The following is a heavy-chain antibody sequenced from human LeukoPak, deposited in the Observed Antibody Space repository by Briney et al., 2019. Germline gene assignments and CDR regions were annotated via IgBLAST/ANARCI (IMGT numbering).Heavy chain of an antibody. D-gene: IGHD3-16*01. CDR1: GFTFSSYS. J-gene: IGHJ6*02. Sequence: GGSLRLSCAASGFTFSSYSMNWVRQAPGKGLEWVSSISSSSSYIYYADSVKGRFTISRDNAKNSLYLQMNSLRAEDTAVYYCAREDETRYVWGTEGMDVWGQGTTVTVSS. V-gene: IGHV3-21*01. CDR2: ISSSSSYI. CDR3: AREDETRYVWGTEGMDV.